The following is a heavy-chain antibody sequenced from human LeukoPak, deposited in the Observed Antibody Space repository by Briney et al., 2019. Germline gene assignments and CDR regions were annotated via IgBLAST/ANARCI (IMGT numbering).Heavy chain of an antibody. CDR2: ISSSSSYI. Sequence: GGSLRLSCAASGFTFSSYSMNWVRQAPGKGLEWVSSISSSSSYIYYADSVKGRFTISRDNAKNSLYLQMNSLRAEDTAVYYCARRPVGYDAFDIWGQGTMVTVSS. J-gene: IGHJ3*02. CDR3: ARRPVGYDAFDI. D-gene: IGHD4-23*01. CDR1: GFTFSSYS. V-gene: IGHV3-21*01.